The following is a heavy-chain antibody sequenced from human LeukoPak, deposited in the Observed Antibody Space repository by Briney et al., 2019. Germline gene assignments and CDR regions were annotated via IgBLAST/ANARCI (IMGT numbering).Heavy chain of an antibody. CDR3: ARLGDLYGDYGIHDY. V-gene: IGHV5-51*01. Sequence: GESLKISCKGSGYSFISYWIGWVRQMPGKGLEWMGIINHGDSDTRYSPSFQGQVTISADKSISTAYLQWSSLKASDTAMYYCARLGDLYGDYGIHDYWGQGTLVTVCS. CDR1: GYSFISYW. J-gene: IGHJ4*02. CDR2: INHGDSDT. D-gene: IGHD4-17*01.